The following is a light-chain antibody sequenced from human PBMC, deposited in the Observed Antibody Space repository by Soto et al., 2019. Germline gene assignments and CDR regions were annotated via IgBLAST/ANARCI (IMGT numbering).Light chain of an antibody. Sequence: DVVMTQTPLSLSVTPGQPASISCKSSQSLLHSDGKTYLYWYLQKPGQPPQLLIYELSNRFSGAPXRXNGSGSGTEFTLKISRVEAEDVGVSYCMQSLQFPPYTFGQGTKLEIK. CDR1: QSLLHSDGKTY. CDR3: MQSLQFPPYT. V-gene: IGKV2D-29*01. CDR2: ELS. J-gene: IGKJ2*01.